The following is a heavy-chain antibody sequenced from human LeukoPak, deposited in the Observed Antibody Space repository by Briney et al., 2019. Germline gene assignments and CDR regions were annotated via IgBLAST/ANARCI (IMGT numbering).Heavy chain of an antibody. D-gene: IGHD1-26*01. CDR3: ARGPSSGSYLDY. CDR2: IIPIFGTA. Sequence: SVKVSCKASGGTFSSYAISWVRQAPGQGLEWMGGIIPIFGTANYAQKFQGRVTITTDESTSTAYMEPSSLRSEDTAVYYCARGPSSGSYLDYWGQGTLVTVSS. CDR1: GGTFSSYA. J-gene: IGHJ4*02. V-gene: IGHV1-69*05.